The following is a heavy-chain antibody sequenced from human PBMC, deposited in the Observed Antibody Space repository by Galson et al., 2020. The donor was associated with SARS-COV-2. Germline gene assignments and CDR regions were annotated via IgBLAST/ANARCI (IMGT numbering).Heavy chain of an antibody. V-gene: IGHV3-53*04. CDR2: IYSGGST. CDR1: GFTVSSNY. CDR3: AREGHYYDSSGYPLYYYGMDV. J-gene: IGHJ6*02. Sequence: GGSLRLSCAASGFTVSSNYMSWVRQAPGKGLEWVSVIYSGGSTYYADSVKGRFTISRHNSKNTLYLQMNSLRAEDTAVYYCAREGHYYDSSGYPLYYYGMDVWGQGTTVTVSS. D-gene: IGHD3-22*01.